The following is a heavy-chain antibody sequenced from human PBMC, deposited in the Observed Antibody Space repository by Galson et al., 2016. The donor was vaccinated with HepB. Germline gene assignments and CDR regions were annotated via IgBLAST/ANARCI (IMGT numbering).Heavy chain of an antibody. CDR3: ARAPRGYNYGAYFDY. CDR2: IYYSGST. J-gene: IGHJ4*02. Sequence: ETLSLTCTVSSGSFSSYFWSWIRQPPGKGLEWIGYIYYSGSTNYNPSLKSRVTISVDTSKNQFSLKLSSVTTADTAVYYCARAPRGYNYGAYFDYWGQGTLVTVSS. D-gene: IGHD5-18*01. V-gene: IGHV4-59*01. CDR1: SGSFSSYF.